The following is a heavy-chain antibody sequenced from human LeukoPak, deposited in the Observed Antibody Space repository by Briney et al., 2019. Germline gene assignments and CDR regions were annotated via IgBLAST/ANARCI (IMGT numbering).Heavy chain of an antibody. J-gene: IGHJ4*02. D-gene: IGHD3-3*01. CDR3: AREGGVVPFDY. CDR2: IIPIFNTT. V-gene: IGHV1-69*13. CDR1: GGTFNRNT. Sequence: SVKVSCKASGGTFNRNTISWVRQAPGQGLEWMGGIIPIFNTTNYAQKFQGRVTITADESTNTAYMELSSLRSEDTAVYYCAREGGVVPFDYWGQGTLVTVSS.